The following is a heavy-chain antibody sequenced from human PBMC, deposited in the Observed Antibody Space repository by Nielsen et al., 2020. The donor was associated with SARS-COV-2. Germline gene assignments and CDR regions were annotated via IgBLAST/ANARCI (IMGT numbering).Heavy chain of an antibody. Sequence: SETLSLTCAVSGGSITSGGYSWSWIRQPPGKGLEWIGYIYYSGNTYYNPSLTSRISISVDTSKSQFSLKLSSVTAADTAVYYCARRAPVPVATIDYWGQGTLVTVSS. J-gene: IGHJ4*02. V-gene: IGHV4-30-4*07. D-gene: IGHD5-12*01. CDR2: IYYSGNT. CDR1: GGSITSGGYS. CDR3: ARRAPVPVATIDY.